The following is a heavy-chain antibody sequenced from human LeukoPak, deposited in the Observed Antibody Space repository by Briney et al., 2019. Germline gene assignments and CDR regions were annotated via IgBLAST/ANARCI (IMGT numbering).Heavy chain of an antibody. Sequence: GASVKVSCEASGYTFTGYYMYWVRQAPGQGLEWMGWINPNSGGTNYAQKFQDRITMSRDTSISTAYMELSSLRSDDTAVYFCARAPGTFDIWGQGTVVTVSS. CDR3: ARAPGTFDI. V-gene: IGHV1-2*02. D-gene: IGHD1-1*01. J-gene: IGHJ3*02. CDR2: INPNSGGT. CDR1: GYTFTGYY.